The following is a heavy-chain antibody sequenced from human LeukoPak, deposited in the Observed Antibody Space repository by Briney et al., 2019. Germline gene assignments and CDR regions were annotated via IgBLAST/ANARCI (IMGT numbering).Heavy chain of an antibody. CDR1: GYTFTDYY. CDR2: VNPNTGGT. Sequence: ASVKVSCKASGYTFTDYYIHWVRQAPGQGLEWMGWVNPNTGGTNYAQNFQGRVTMTRDTSISTAHMELSSLRSDDTALYYCARDLNAYILTGHYVDYWGQGTLVTVSS. D-gene: IGHD3-9*01. CDR3: ARDLNAYILTGHYVDY. V-gene: IGHV1-2*02. J-gene: IGHJ4*02.